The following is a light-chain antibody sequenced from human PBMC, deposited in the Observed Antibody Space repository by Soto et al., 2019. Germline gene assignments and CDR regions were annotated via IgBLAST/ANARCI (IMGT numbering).Light chain of an antibody. CDR1: QTISSW. Sequence: DIQMTQSPSTLSGSVGDRVTITCRASQTISSWLAWYQQKPGKAPKLLIDKASTLKSGGPSRFSGSGSGTEFTLTISSLQPDVFATYYCQHYNIYSEAFGQGTKV. V-gene: IGKV1-5*03. CDR3: QHYNIYSEA. J-gene: IGKJ1*01. CDR2: KAS.